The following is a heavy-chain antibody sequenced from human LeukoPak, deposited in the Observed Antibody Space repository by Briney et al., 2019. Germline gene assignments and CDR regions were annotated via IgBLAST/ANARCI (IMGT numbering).Heavy chain of an antibody. CDR3: ARDLKRGYSSGRYSWGTGSSNDF. CDR2: FDPEDGET. CDR1: GYTLTELS. D-gene: IGHD6-19*01. V-gene: IGHV1-24*01. Sequence: ASVKVSCKVSGYTLTELSMHWVRQAPGKGLEWMGGFDPEDGETIYAQKFQGRVTMTEDTSTDTTYMELRSLRSDDTAVYYCARDLKRGYSSGRYSWGTGSSNDFWGQGTLVTVSS. J-gene: IGHJ4*02.